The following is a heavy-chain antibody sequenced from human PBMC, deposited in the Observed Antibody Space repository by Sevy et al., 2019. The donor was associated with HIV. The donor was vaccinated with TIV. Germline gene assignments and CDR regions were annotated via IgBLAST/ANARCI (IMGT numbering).Heavy chain of an antibody. CDR3: ARRYFDV. V-gene: IGHV3-7*01. J-gene: IGHJ4*02. CDR2: IRQDGNEI. CDR1: GFTFHTYW. Sequence: GGSLSLSCAASGFTFHTYWMQWVRQAPGKGLEWVANIRQDGNEIYYADPVKGRLTNSRDNAMQSLYLEMNNLRVEDSGIYYCARRYFDVWGQGTLVTVSS.